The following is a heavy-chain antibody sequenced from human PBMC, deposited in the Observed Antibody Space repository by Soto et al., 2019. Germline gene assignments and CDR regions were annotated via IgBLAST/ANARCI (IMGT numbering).Heavy chain of an antibody. CDR3: ARDPRGSCIADHPIFCDWFDP. CDR2: IIPIFGTA. J-gene: IGHJ5*02. Sequence: SVKVSCKASGGTFSSYAISWVRQAPGQGLEWMGGIIPIFGTANYAQKFQGRVTITADESTSTAYMELSSLRSEDTAVYYCARDPRGSCIADHPIFCDWFDPWGQGTLVTSPQ. CDR1: GGTFSSYA. D-gene: IGHD6-13*01. V-gene: IGHV1-69*13.